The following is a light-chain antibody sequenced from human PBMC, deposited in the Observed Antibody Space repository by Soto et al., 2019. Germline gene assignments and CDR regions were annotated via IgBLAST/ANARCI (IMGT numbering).Light chain of an antibody. CDR3: QQYNNWPPWT. CDR1: QSVSSN. CDR2: GAS. V-gene: IGKV3-15*01. Sequence: EIVMTQSPATLSVSPGERATLSCRASQSVSSNLAWYQQKPGQAPRLLIYGASTRATGIPARFSGSGSGTEFTLTISSLQSEDFAVYYCQQYNNWPPWTFGQGNKAEIK. J-gene: IGKJ1*01.